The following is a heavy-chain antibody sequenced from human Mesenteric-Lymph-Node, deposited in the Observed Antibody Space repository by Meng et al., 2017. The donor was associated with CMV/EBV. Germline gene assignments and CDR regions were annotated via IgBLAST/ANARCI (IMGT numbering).Heavy chain of an antibody. CDR3: ARNSYGYNWFDP. J-gene: IGHJ5*02. CDR2: IIPILGIA. D-gene: IGHD5-18*01. CDR1: GGTFSSYA. V-gene: IGHV1-69*10. Sequence: SVKVSCKASGGTFSSYAISWVRQAPGQGLEWMGGIIPILGIANYAQKFQGRVTMTRDTSTSTVYMELSSLRSEDTAVYYCARNSYGYNWFDPWGQGTLVTVSS.